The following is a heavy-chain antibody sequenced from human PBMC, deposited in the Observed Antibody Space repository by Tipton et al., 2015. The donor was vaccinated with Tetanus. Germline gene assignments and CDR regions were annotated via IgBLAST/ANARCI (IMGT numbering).Heavy chain of an antibody. J-gene: IGHJ4*02. CDR3: ARGPMVRGVTRFDY. D-gene: IGHD3-10*01. CDR2: INHSGST. Sequence: TLSLTCTVSGGSINNSSYFWAWIRQPPGKGLEWIGEINHSGSTNYNPSLKSRVTISVDTSKNQFSLKLSSVTAADTAVYYCARGPMVRGVTRFDYWGQGTLVTVSS. CDR1: GGSINNSSYF. V-gene: IGHV4-39*07.